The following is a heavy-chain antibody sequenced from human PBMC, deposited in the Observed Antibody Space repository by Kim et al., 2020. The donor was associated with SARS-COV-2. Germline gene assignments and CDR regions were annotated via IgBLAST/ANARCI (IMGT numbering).Heavy chain of an antibody. D-gene: IGHD2-2*02. CDR1: GFTFGDYA. Sequence: GGSLRLSCTASGFTFGDYAMSWFRQAPGKGLEWVGFIRSKAYGGTTEYAASVKGRFTISRDDSKSIAYLQMNSLKTEDTAVYYCTRVPDPGYCISTSCYKFAFDIWGQGTMVTVSS. V-gene: IGHV3-49*03. J-gene: IGHJ3*02. CDR3: TRVPDPGYCISTSCYKFAFDI. CDR2: IRSKAYGGTT.